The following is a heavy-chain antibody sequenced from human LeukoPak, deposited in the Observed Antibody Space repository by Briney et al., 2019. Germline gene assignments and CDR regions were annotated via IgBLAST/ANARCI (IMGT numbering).Heavy chain of an antibody. V-gene: IGHV1-2*02. CDR2: INPNSGGT. CDR1: GYTFTGYY. Sequence: ASVKVSCKASGYTFTGYYMHWVRQAPGQVLEWMGWINPNSGGTNYAQKFQGRVTMTRDTSISTAYMELSRLRSDDTAVYYCARVANYYDSSGYYSRFDYWGQGTLVTVSS. J-gene: IGHJ4*02. D-gene: IGHD3-22*01. CDR3: ARVANYYDSSGYYSRFDY.